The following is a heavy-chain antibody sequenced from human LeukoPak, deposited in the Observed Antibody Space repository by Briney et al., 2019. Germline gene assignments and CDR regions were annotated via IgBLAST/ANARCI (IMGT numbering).Heavy chain of an antibody. D-gene: IGHD4-17*01. J-gene: IGHJ4*02. CDR3: ARYTTTVTTADY. CDR2: INPNSGGT. CDR1: GYTFTGYY. V-gene: IGHV1-2*02. Sequence: GASVKVSCKASGYTFTGYYMHWVRQAPGQGLEWMGWINPNSGGTNYAQKFQGRVTMTGDTSISTAYMELSRLRSDDTAVYYCARYTTTVTTADYWGQGTLVTVSS.